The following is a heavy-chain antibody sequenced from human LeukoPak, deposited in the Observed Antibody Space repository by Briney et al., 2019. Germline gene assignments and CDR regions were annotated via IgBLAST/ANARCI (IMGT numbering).Heavy chain of an antibody. CDR1: GYTFTGYY. CDR2: INPNSGGT. J-gene: IGHJ4*02. Sequence: ASVKVSCKASGYTFTGYYMHWVRQAPGQGLEWMGRINPNSGGTNYAQKFQGRVTMTRDTSISTAYMELSRLRSDDTAVYYCARGRDYYGSGSYYNVVGYWGQGTLVTVSS. D-gene: IGHD3-10*01. V-gene: IGHV1-2*06. CDR3: ARGRDYYGSGSYYNVVGY.